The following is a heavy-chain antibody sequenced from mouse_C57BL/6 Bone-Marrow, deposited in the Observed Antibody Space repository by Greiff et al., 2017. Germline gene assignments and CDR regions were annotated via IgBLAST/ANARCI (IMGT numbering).Heavy chain of an antibody. CDR2: IDPENGDT. CDR3: TTWGFYDVYPFYFAMDY. CDR1: GFNIKDDY. V-gene: IGHV14-4*01. J-gene: IGHJ4*01. Sequence: VQLKESGAELVRPGASVKLSCTASGFNIKDDYMHWVKQRPEQGLEWIGWIDPENGDTEYATKFQGKATITADTSYNTAYLQLSSLTSEDTAVYYCTTWGFYDVYPFYFAMDYWGQGTSVTVSS. D-gene: IGHD2-3*01.